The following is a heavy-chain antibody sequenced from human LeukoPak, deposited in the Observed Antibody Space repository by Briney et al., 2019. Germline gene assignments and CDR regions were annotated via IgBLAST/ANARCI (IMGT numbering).Heavy chain of an antibody. Sequence: PSETLSLTCAVSGGSISSGGYSWSWIRQPPGKGLEWIGYIYHSGSTYYNPSLKSRVTISVDRSKNQFSLKLSSVTAADTAVYYCARSTDFWSGYYNYYGMDVWGQGTTVTVSS. CDR3: ARSTDFWSGYYNYYGMDV. V-gene: IGHV4-30-2*01. CDR2: IYHSGST. J-gene: IGHJ6*02. CDR1: GGSISSGGYS. D-gene: IGHD3-3*01.